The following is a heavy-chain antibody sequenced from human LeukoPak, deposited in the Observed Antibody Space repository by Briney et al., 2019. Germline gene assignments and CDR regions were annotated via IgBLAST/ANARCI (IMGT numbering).Heavy chain of an antibody. D-gene: IGHD3-10*01. CDR2: ISGGGGST. Sequence: GGSLTLSCAASGFTFSSYAMSWVRQAPGEGLEWVSGISGGGGSTYYADSVKGRLTISRDNSKNTLYLQMDSLRGEDTAVYYCAKSCQSGYYYDYWGQGTLVTVSS. J-gene: IGHJ4*02. CDR3: AKSCQSGYYYDY. CDR1: GFTFSSYA. V-gene: IGHV3-23*01.